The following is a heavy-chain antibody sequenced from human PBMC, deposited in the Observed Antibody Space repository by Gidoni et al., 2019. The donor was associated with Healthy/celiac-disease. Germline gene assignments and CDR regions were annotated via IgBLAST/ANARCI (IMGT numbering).Heavy chain of an antibody. CDR3: ARAGGGATWSYGMDV. Sequence: EVQLVESGGGLVKPGGSLRLSCAASGFTFSSYSMNWVRQAPGKGLEWVSSISSSSSYIYYADSVKGRFTISRDNAKNSLYLQMSSLRAEDTAVYYCARAGGGATWSYGMDVWGQGTTVTVSS. D-gene: IGHD1-26*01. CDR2: ISSSSSYI. CDR1: GFTFSSYS. V-gene: IGHV3-21*01. J-gene: IGHJ6*02.